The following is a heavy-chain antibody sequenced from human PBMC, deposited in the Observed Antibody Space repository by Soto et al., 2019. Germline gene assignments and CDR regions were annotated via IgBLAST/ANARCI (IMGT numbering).Heavy chain of an antibody. CDR2: ISAYNANT. V-gene: IGHV1-18*01. CDR3: ARRGITDSSYMDV. J-gene: IGHJ6*03. Sequence: ASVKVSCKASGYTFTSYGISWVRQAPGQGLEWMGWISAYNANTNYAQKLQGRVTMTTDTSTSTAYMELRSLGSDDTAVYYCARRGITDSSYMDVWGKGTTVKVSS. D-gene: IGHD3-16*01. CDR1: GYTFTSYG.